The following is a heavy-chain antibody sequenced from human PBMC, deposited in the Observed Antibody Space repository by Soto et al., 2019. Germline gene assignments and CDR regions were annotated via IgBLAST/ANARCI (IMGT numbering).Heavy chain of an antibody. V-gene: IGHV4-61*05. Sequence: SETLSLTCTVSGGSISSSSYYWGWIRQPPGKGLEWIGNIYYSGSANYDPSLRSRVTISLNTSKNQFSLNLNSVTAADTAIYYCARWTYCGGDCYWLDFWGQGTLVTVSS. CDR1: GGSISSSSYY. J-gene: IGHJ4*02. D-gene: IGHD2-21*02. CDR3: ARWTYCGGDCYWLDF. CDR2: IYYSGSA.